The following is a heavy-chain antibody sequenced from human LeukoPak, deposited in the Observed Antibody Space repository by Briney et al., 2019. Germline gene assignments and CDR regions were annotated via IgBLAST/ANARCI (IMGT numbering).Heavy chain of an antibody. CDR3: AREHYDYVWGSYLRDYYFDY. D-gene: IGHD3-16*02. V-gene: IGHV3-7*01. Sequence: GGSLRLSCAASGFTFSSDCMSSVRQAPGKGVEWGSNIKQDGSEKYYVDSVKGRFTISRDNAKNSLYLQMNSLRAEDTAVYYCAREHYDYVWGSYLRDYYFDYWGQGTLVTVSS. CDR1: GFTFSSDC. CDR2: IKQDGSEK. J-gene: IGHJ4*02.